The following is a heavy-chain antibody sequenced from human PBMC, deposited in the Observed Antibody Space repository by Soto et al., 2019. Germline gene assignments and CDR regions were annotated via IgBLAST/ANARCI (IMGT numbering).Heavy chain of an antibody. V-gene: IGHV3-7*01. Sequence: ELQLVQSGGGLAQPGGSLRLSCIASGFSSSDYWMAWIRQVPGKGLELVAAINGDGSDRGYLESVEGRFTISRDNANNFVFLHLNTLTAEDTAVYFCTRDPSWGAFDIWGQGTMVTVSS. D-gene: IGHD7-27*01. CDR3: TRDPSWGAFDI. J-gene: IGHJ3*02. CDR1: GFSSSDYW. CDR2: INGDGSDR.